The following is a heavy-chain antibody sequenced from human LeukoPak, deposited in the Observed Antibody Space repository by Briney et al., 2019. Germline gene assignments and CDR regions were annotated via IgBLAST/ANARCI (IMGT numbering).Heavy chain of an antibody. CDR3: ARGWLQLALAYYYGMDV. D-gene: IGHD5-24*01. J-gene: IGHJ6*02. CDR1: GFTFTNYG. CDR2: IESTSTGI. V-gene: IGHV3-48*01. Sequence: GGSLRLSCAASGFTFTNYGMNWVRQAPGKGLEWIANIESTSTGINYADSVKGRFTISRDNAKETLYLQMGSLRAEDTAVYHCARGWLQLALAYYYGMDVWGQGTTVTVSS.